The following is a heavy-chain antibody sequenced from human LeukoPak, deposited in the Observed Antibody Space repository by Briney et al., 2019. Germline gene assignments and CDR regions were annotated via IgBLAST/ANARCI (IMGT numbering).Heavy chain of an antibody. CDR1: GFTFSNYA. Sequence: GGSLRLSCAASGFTFSNYAMSWVRQAPGKGLECVSAISDSGDKTDYADSVRGRFTIYRDNSKNTLSLQMDSLRAEDTAVYYCAKGTPLTARAFDVWGQGTMVTVSS. CDR2: ISDSGDKT. CDR3: AKGTPLTARAFDV. V-gene: IGHV3-23*01. J-gene: IGHJ3*01. D-gene: IGHD1-20*01.